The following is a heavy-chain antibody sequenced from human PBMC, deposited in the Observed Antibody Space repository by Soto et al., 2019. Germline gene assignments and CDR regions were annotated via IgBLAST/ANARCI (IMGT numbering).Heavy chain of an antibody. Sequence: CESLKVSCKESGYSFASYWISWVRQMPGQGPEWMGRIDPRVSYTNYSPSFQGHVTISADKSISTACLQWSNLKASDTAMYYCVLEPVAGGVLDYWGQGTLVTVSS. J-gene: IGHJ4*02. CDR3: VLEPVAGGVLDY. CDR1: GYSFASYW. CDR2: IDPRVSYT. D-gene: IGHD6-19*01. V-gene: IGHV5-10-1*01.